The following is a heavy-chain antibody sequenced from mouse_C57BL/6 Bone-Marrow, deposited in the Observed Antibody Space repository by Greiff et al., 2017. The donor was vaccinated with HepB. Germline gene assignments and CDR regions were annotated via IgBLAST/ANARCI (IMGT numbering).Heavy chain of an antibody. CDR3: ARHETSCYYDYDWYFDY. D-gene: IGHD2-4*01. CDR1: GYTFTEYT. V-gene: IGHV1-62-2*01. CDR2: FYPGSGSI. Sequence: QVQLQQSGAELVKPGASVKLSCKASGYTFTEYTIHWVKQRSGQGLEWIGWFYPGSGSIKYNEKFKDKATLTADKSSSTAYMELSRLTSEDSAVYFCARHETSCYYDYDWYFDYWGQGTTLTVSS. J-gene: IGHJ2*01.